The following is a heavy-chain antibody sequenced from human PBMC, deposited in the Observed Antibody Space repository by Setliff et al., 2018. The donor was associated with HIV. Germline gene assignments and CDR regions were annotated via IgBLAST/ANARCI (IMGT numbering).Heavy chain of an antibody. D-gene: IGHD2-15*01. V-gene: IGHV3-48*01. CDR2: ISGLGGGTI. CDR3: ARAGVVEGYYYYYYMDV. CDR1: GFTFSSYG. J-gene: IGHJ6*03. Sequence: GGSLRLSCAASGFTFSSYGMHWVRQAPGKGLEWVSYISGLGGGTIYYADSVRGRFTISRDDAEKSVYLQMNSLRAEDTAVYYCARAGVVEGYYYYYYMDVWGKGTTVTVSS.